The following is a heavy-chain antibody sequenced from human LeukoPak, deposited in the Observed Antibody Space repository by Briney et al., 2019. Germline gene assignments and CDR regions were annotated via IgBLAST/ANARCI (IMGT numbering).Heavy chain of an antibody. CDR2: ISSNGGST. Sequence: GGSLRLSCSASGFTFRTYAMQWVRQAPGKGLEYVSAISSNGGSTYYADSVKGRFTISRDNSNNTLYLQMSSLRAEDTAVCYCVKDDRYFYDRSGPYWGQGTLVTVSS. CDR3: VKDDRYFYDRSGPY. D-gene: IGHD3-22*01. CDR1: GFTFRTYA. J-gene: IGHJ4*02. V-gene: IGHV3-64D*06.